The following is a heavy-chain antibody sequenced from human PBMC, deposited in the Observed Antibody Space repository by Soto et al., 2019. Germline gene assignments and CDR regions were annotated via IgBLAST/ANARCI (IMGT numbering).Heavy chain of an antibody. J-gene: IGHJ4*02. D-gene: IGHD6-19*01. V-gene: IGHV4-39*01. Sequence: QLQLQESGPGLVKPSETLSLTCTVSGGSISSSSYYWGWIRQPPGKGLEWIGSIYYSGSTYYNPSLKSRVTISVDTSKNQFSLKLSSVTAADTAVYYCARHSFSSGWHTTDYWGQGTLVTVSS. CDR1: GGSISSSSYY. CDR2: IYYSGST. CDR3: ARHSFSSGWHTTDY.